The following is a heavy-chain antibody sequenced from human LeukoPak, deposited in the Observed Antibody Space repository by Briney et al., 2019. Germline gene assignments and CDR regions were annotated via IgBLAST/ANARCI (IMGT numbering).Heavy chain of an antibody. CDR2: IGRSGSPI. CDR1: GFTFSSYE. Sequence: PGGSLRLSCAASGFTFSSYEMNWVRQAPGKGLEWVSYIGRSGSPIYYADSVKGRFTISRDNAKHSVYLQMNSLRAEDTGVYYCARDLFSTGNWFDPWGQGTLVTVSS. D-gene: IGHD2-8*02. CDR3: ARDLFSTGNWFDP. J-gene: IGHJ5*02. V-gene: IGHV3-48*03.